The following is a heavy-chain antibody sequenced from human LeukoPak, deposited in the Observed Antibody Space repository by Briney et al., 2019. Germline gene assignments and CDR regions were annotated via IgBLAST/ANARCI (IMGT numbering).Heavy chain of an antibody. V-gene: IGHV3-74*01. CDR1: GFTFSSYE. CDR3: ARECGATGCDC. D-gene: IGHD3-9*01. CDR2: INSEGTSR. Sequence: GGSLRLSCAASGFTFSSYEMNWVRQAPGKGLVWVSRINSEGTSRDYADSVKGRFIIPRDNASNTLFLQMNSLRAEDTAVYYCARECGATGCDCWGQGTLVTVSS. J-gene: IGHJ4*02.